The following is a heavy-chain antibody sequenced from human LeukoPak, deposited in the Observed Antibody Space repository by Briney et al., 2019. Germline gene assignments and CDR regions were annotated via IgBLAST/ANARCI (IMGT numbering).Heavy chain of an antibody. Sequence: SETLSLTCTVSGGSLNNFYWNWIRQPPGKGLEWLGYIYYTGSTNYNPSLKSRVTISLDPSKNQFSLKLNSVAATDTAVYYCARFHPHVNPFDYWGQGTLVTVSS. CDR2: IYYTGST. V-gene: IGHV4-59*12. J-gene: IGHJ4*02. CDR1: GGSLNNFY. CDR3: ARFHPHVNPFDY.